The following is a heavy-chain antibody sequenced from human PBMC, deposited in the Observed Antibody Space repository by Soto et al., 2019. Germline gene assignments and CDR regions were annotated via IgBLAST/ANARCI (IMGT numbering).Heavy chain of an antibody. Sequence: GASVKVSCKASGYTFTSYYMHWVRQAPGQGLEWMGIINPSGGSTSYAQKFQGRVTMTRDTSTSTVYMELSSLRSEDTAVYYCASGQGSSWYEPPSDYWGQGTLVTVSS. J-gene: IGHJ4*02. D-gene: IGHD6-13*01. CDR3: ASGQGSSWYEPPSDY. CDR1: GYTFTSYY. CDR2: INPSGGST. V-gene: IGHV1-46*01.